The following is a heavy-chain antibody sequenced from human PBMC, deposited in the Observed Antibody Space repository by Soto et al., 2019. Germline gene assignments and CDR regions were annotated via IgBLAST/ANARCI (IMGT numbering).Heavy chain of an antibody. CDR1: GYTFTSYG. CDR2: IIPILGIA. J-gene: IGHJ4*02. Sequence: ASVKVSCKASGYTFTSYGISWVRQAPGQGLEWMGRIIPILGIANYAQKFQGRVTITADKSTSTAYMELSSLRSEDTAVYYCCIVATHGLDYWGQGTLVTVSS. D-gene: IGHD5-12*01. V-gene: IGHV1-69*04. CDR3: CIVATHGLDY.